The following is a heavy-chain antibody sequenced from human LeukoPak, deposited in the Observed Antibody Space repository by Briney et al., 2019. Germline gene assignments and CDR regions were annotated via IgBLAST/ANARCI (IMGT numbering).Heavy chain of an antibody. D-gene: IGHD6-6*01. V-gene: IGHV4-4*09. CDR1: GGSISSYY. CDR2: IYTSGST. CDR3: ARAYPKYISSSGPAAFDM. J-gene: IGHJ3*02. Sequence: SETLSLTCTDSGGSISSYYWSWIRQPPGKGLEWIGYIYTSGSTNYNPSLKSRVTISVDTSKNQFSLKLSSVTAAGTAVYYCARAYPKYISSSGPAAFDMWAQGTMLTVYS.